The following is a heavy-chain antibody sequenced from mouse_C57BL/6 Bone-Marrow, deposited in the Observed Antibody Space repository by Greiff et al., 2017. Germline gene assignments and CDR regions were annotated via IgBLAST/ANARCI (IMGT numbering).Heavy chain of an antibody. CDR3: TAGPRFAY. CDR2: IYPGNSDT. J-gene: IGHJ3*01. CDR1: GYTFTSYW. Sequence: VQLQQSGTVLARPGASVKMSCKTSGYTFTSYWMHWVKQRPGQGLEWIGAIYPGNSDTSYNQKFKGKAKLPAVTSAITAYMELSSLTNEDSAVYYCTAGPRFAYWGQGTLVTVSA. V-gene: IGHV1-5*01.